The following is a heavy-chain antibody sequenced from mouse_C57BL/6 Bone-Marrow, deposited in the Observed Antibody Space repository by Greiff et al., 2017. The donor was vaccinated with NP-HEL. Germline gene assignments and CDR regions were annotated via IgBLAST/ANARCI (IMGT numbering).Heavy chain of an antibody. D-gene: IGHD2-4*01. CDR3: ASPYDYDVAWFAY. Sequence: DVLLVESGGDLVKPGGSLKLSCTASGFTFSSYGMSWVRQTPDKRLEWVATISGGGSYTYYPDSVTGRFTISRDNAKNTLYLQMSSLKSEDTAMYYCASPYDYDVAWFAYWGEGTLVTVSA. CDR1: GFTFSSYG. V-gene: IGHV5-6*01. J-gene: IGHJ3*01. CDR2: ISGGGSYT.